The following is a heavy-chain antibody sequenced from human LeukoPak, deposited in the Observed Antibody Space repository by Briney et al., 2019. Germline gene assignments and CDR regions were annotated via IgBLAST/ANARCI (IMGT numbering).Heavy chain of an antibody. CDR1: GYSFTSYW. CDR3: ARQYCSSTSCYSTDFDY. D-gene: IGHD2-2*01. CDR2: IFPGDSDT. J-gene: IGHJ4*02. V-gene: IGHV5-51*01. Sequence: GESLKISCKGSGYSFTSYWIGWVRQMPGKGLGWMGIIFPGDSDTRYSPSFQGQVTISADKSISTAYLQWSSLKASDTAMYYCARQYCSSTSCYSTDFDYWGQGTLVTVSS.